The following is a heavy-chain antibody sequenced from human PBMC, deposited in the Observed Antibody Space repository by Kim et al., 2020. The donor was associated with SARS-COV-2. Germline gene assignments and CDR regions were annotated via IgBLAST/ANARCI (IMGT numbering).Heavy chain of an antibody. CDR3: ARDLGSGGPYWYYYDSSGHDGPHYGMDV. D-gene: IGHD3-22*01. Sequence: GGSLRLSCAASGFTFSSYSMNWVRQAPGKGLEWVSSISSSSSYIYYADSVKGRFTISRDNAKHSLYLQMNSLRAEDTAVYYCARDLGSGGPYWYYYDSSGHDGPHYGMDVWGQRTTVTVSS. J-gene: IGHJ6*02. CDR1: GFTFSSYS. V-gene: IGHV3-21*04. CDR2: ISSSSSYI.